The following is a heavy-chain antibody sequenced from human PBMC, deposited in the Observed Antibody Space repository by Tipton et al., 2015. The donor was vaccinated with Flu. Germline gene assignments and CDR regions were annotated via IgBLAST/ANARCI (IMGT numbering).Heavy chain of an antibody. CDR3: ARDTSLQR. Sequence: TLSLTCTVSGASISSSYWSWLRQAPGKGLEWIGHIYYSGITNYNPSLKSRITISVDTSKNQFSLRLSSVTAADTAVYYCARDTSLQRWGQGTLVTVS. CDR2: IYYSGIT. J-gene: IGHJ1*01. CDR1: GASISSSY. V-gene: IGHV4-59*01.